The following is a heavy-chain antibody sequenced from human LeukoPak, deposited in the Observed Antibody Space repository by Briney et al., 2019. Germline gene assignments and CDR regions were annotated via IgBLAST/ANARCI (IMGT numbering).Heavy chain of an antibody. D-gene: IGHD2-2*01. CDR2: ISGSGGST. CDR1: GFTFSDYY. J-gene: IGHJ6*02. V-gene: IGHV3-23*01. Sequence: GGSLRLSCAASGFTFSDYYMNWIRQAPGKGLEWVSAISGSGGSTYYADSVKGRFTISRDNSKNTLYLQMNSLRAEDTAVYYCAKDWYTPVVPAAISYYYYGMDVWGQGTTVTVSS. CDR3: AKDWYTPVVPAAISYYYYGMDV.